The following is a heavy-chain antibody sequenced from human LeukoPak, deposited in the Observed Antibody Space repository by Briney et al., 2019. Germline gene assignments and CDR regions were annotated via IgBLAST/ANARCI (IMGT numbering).Heavy chain of an antibody. CDR3: ARDLSSTSNWELDY. CDR2: INPNSGGT. V-gene: IGHV1-2*06. CDR1: GYTFTGYF. J-gene: IGHJ4*02. Sequence: GASVKVSCKASGYTFTGYFMHWVRQAPGQGLEWMGRINPNSGGTNYAQDFQGRVTMTRDTSINTAYMELSRLTSDDTAVYYCARDLSSTSNWELDYWGQGILVTVSS. D-gene: IGHD1-26*01.